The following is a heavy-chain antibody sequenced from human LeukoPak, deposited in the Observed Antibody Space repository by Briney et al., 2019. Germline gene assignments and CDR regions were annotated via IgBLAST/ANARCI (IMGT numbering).Heavy chain of an antibody. Sequence: GGSLRLSCAASRFTFSSYSMNWVRQAPGKGLEWVSSISSSSSYIYYADSVKGRFTISRDNAKNSLYLQMNSLRAEDTAVYYCASLTYHYWYFDLWGRGTLVTVSS. CDR2: ISSSSSYI. CDR3: ASLTYHYWYFDL. J-gene: IGHJ2*01. CDR1: RFTFSSYS. D-gene: IGHD2-2*01. V-gene: IGHV3-21*01.